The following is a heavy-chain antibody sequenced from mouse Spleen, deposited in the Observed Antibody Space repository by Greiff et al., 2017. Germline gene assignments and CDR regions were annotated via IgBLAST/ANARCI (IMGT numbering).Heavy chain of an antibody. J-gene: IGHJ4*01. CDR3: ARGEDYSNYGGYAMDY. CDR1: GYTFTDYN. D-gene: IGHD2-5*01. CDR2: INPNNGGT. Sequence: VQLQQSGPELVKPGASVKIPCKASGYTFTDYNMDWVKQSHGKSLEWIGDINPNNGGTIYNQKFKGKATLTVDKSSSTAYMELRSLTSEDTAVYYCARGEDYSNYGGYAMDYWGQGTSVTVSS. V-gene: IGHV1-18*01.